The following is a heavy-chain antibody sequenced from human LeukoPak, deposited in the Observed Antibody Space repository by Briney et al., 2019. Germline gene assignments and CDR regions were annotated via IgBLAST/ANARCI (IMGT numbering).Heavy chain of an antibody. Sequence: AVKVSCKASRGTFSSYAISWARQAPVQGLDWMGRIIPILCIANYAQKFQGRVTITADKSTSTAYMELSSLRSEDTVVYYCASNIAAGYAFDIWGQGTMVTVSS. CDR1: RGTFSSYA. CDR3: ASNIAAGYAFDI. V-gene: IGHV1-69*04. CDR2: IIPILCIA. J-gene: IGHJ3*02. D-gene: IGHD6-13*01.